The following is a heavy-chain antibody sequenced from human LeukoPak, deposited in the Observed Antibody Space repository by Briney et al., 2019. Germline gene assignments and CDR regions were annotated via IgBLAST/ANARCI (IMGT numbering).Heavy chain of an antibody. CDR2: ISGSGGST. CDR3: APREYSGSYSLPY. D-gene: IGHD1-26*01. Sequence: GGSLRLSCAASGFTFSDYVMIWVRRAPGKGLEWVSGISGSGGSTYYADSVKGRFTISRDNSKNTLYLQMNSLRAEDTAVYYCAPREYSGSYSLPYWGQGTLVTVPS. J-gene: IGHJ4*02. CDR1: GFTFSDYV. V-gene: IGHV3-23*01.